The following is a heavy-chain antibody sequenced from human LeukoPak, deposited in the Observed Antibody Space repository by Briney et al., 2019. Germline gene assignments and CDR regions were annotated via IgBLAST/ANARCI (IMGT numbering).Heavy chain of an antibody. CDR1: GGSISSYY. V-gene: IGHV4-39*01. J-gene: IGHJ4*02. CDR2: ISSGGST. D-gene: IGHD3-22*01. CDR3: ARRSYDGSGYYYVDY. Sequence: SETLSLTCTVSGGSISSYYWSWIRQPPGKGLEWIGSISSGGSTHYTPSLKSRVTISVEKSKNQFSLKLSSVTAADTAVYYCARRSYDGSGYYYVDYWGQGTLVTVSS.